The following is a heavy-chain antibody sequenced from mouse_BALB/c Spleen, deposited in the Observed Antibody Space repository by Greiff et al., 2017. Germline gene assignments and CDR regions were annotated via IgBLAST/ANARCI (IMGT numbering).Heavy chain of an antibody. D-gene: IGHD1-1*01. V-gene: IGHV1-9*01. CDR3: ARLDDGSSWVAY. Sequence: QVQLQQSGAGLMKPGASVTISCKATGYTFSSYWIEWVKQRPGHGLEWIGEILPGSGSTNYNEKLKGKTTFTADTSSNTAYMKLSSLTSEDAAVYYCARLDDGSSWVAYCGQGTLVTVSA. J-gene: IGHJ3*01. CDR1: GYTFSSYW. CDR2: ILPGSGST.